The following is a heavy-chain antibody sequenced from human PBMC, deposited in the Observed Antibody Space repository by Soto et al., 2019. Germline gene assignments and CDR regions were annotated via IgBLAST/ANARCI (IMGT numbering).Heavy chain of an antibody. CDR1: GFSLSTSGVG. CDR3: AEQGGRGGGLDV. D-gene: IGHD2-15*01. V-gene: IGHV2-5*05. CDR2: IYWEDDE. J-gene: IGHJ6*02. Sequence: QITLKESGPPLVKPTQTLTLTCTFSGFSLSTSGVGVAWIRQSPGKALEWLALIYWEDDERYGPSLRTRLTVTQAASKNQVVVTSTNMNAVETVTCFCAEQGGRGGGLDVWSQGTSVTFS.